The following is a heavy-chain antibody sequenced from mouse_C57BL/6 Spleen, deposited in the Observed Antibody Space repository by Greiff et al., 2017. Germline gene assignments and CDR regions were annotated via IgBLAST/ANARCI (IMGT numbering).Heavy chain of an antibody. CDR1: GYTFTSYG. D-gene: IGHD4-1*01. CDR2: LYPRSGNT. V-gene: IGHV1-81*01. CDR3: ARYWDPYAMDY. Sequence: QVQLQQSGAELARPGASVKLSCKASGYTFTSYGLSWVKQRTGQGLEWIGELYPRSGNTYYNEKFKGKASLTADKSSRTAYMELRSLTSEDSAVYFCARYWDPYAMDYWGQGTSVTVSS. J-gene: IGHJ4*01.